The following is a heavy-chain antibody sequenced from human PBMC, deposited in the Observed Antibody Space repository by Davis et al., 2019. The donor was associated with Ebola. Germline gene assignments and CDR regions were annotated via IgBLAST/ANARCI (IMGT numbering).Heavy chain of an antibody. V-gene: IGHV3-23*01. CDR1: GFVFRSYV. D-gene: IGHD1-26*01. Sequence: GESLKISCAASGFVFRSYVMSWVRQAPGKGLEWVSTLGTSADTYYADSVKGRFTISRDNSKNTLYLQMNGLRVEDTAIYYSAKDTSNIWFDIWGQGTNVTVSS. CDR3: AKDTSNIWFDI. CDR2: LGTSADT. J-gene: IGHJ3*02.